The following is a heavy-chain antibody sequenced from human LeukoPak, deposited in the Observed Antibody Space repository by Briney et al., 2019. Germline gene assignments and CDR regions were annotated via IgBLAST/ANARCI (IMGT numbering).Heavy chain of an antibody. V-gene: IGHV4-4*02. CDR3: ARDINTTSGSHPGIGYYDS. Sequence: SETLSLTCGVSGASINSSNWWSWVRQPPNKGLEWVGEIFHSGNTNYNPSLKSRLTISVDKSKNQFSLRPISVTAADTAVYYCARDINTTSGSHPGIGYYDSWGQGTLVTVSS. J-gene: IGHJ5*01. CDR1: GASINSSNW. CDR2: IFHSGNT. D-gene: IGHD1-26*01.